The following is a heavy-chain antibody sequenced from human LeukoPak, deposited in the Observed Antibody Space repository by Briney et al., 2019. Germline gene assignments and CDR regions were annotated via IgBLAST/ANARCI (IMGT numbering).Heavy chain of an antibody. V-gene: IGHV4-59*02. J-gene: IGHJ6*02. Sequence: SETLSLTCIVSDGSVSAYYWSWIRQTPGKGLEWIGYIYYSGSTNYNPSLKSRATISIDTSKNQFSLKLSSVTAADTAVYYCARDYGSSWYVDYYGMDVWGQGTTVTVSS. CDR3: ARDYGSSWYVDYYGMDV. D-gene: IGHD6-13*01. CDR2: IYYSGST. CDR1: DGSVSAYY.